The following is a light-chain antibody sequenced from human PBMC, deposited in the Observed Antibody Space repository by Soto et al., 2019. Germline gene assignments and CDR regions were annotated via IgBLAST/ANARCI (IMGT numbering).Light chain of an antibody. Sequence: EIVLTQSPGTLSLSPGERATLSCRARQSVSSSYLAWYQQKPGQEPRPLIYGASSRATGIPDRFRGSGSGTDFTLTISRLQPEDLAVYFCQQYGSSPLTFGGGTKVEIK. J-gene: IGKJ4*01. V-gene: IGKV3-20*01. CDR3: QQYGSSPLT. CDR1: QSVSSSY. CDR2: GAS.